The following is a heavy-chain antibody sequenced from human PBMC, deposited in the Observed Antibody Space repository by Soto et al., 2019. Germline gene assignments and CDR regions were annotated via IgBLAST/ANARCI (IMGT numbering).Heavy chain of an antibody. V-gene: IGHV1-69*11. J-gene: IGHJ4*02. CDR1: GGTFSSYA. CDR3: AREGYCISTSCYGLGFDY. Sequence: QVQLVQSGAEVKKPGSSVKVSCKASGGTFSSYAISWVRQAPGQGLEWMGGIIPILGTANYAQKFQGRVTITADESTCTAYMELSSLRSEDPAVYYCAREGYCISTSCYGLGFDYWGQGTLVTVSS. CDR2: IIPILGTA. D-gene: IGHD2-2*01.